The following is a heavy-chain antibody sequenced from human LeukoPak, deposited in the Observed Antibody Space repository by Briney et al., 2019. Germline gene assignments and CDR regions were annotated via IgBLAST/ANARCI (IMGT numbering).Heavy chain of an antibody. J-gene: IGHJ4*02. V-gene: IGHV3-53*01. CDR3: ARRAGGYSHPYDY. CDR2: IYSGGAT. D-gene: IGHD4-23*01. CDR1: GFTVSGNY. Sequence: AGSLRLSCAVSGFTVSGNYMSWVRQAPGKGLEWVSLIYSGGATYYADSVKGRFTISRDNSKNTLYLQMNSLRAEDTAAYYCARRAGGYSHPYDYWGQGILVTVSS.